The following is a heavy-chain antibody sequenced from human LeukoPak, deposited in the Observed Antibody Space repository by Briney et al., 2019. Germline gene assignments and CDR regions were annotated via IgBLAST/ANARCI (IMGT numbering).Heavy chain of an antibody. CDR3: ARSLGRATVTRYYFDY. J-gene: IGHJ4*02. CDR2: INPNSGGT. CDR1: GYTFTVYY. V-gene: IGHV1-2*06. D-gene: IGHD4-17*01. Sequence: AASVKVSCKASGYTFTVYYMHWVRQAPGQGLEWMGRINPNSGGTNYAQKFQGRVTMTRDTSISTAYMELSRLRSDDTAVYYCARSLGRATVTRYYFDYWGQGTLVTVSS.